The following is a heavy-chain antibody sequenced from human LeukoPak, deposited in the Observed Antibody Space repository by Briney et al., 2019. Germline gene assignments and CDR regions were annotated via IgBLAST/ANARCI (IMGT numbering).Heavy chain of an antibody. J-gene: IGHJ5*02. CDR1: GFTFGSHG. Sequence: GGSLRLSCVVSGFTFGSHGMSWVRQAPGKGLEWVSGICGSGGSTNYADSVKGRLTISRDNSKNTLYLQMNSLRADDTAVYSCAKGPPLFYPWGQGTLVTVSS. V-gene: IGHV3-23*01. CDR3: AKGPPLFYP. CDR2: ICGSGGST.